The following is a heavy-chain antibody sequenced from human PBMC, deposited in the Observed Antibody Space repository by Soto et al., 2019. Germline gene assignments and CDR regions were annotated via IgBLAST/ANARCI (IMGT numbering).Heavy chain of an antibody. D-gene: IGHD6-13*01. CDR3: ARTPDSSSWSYAMDV. CDR1: GYRFTSYW. V-gene: IGHV5-10-1*01. Sequence: PGESLKISCKGSGYRFTSYWISWVRQMPGKGLEWMGRIDPSDSYTNYSPSFQGHVTISADKSISTAYLQWSTLKASDTAMYYCARTPDSSSWSYAMDVWGQGTTVTVSS. J-gene: IGHJ6*02. CDR2: IDPSDSYT.